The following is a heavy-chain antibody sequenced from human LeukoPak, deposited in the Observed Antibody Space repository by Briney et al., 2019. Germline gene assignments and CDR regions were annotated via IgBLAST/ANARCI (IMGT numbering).Heavy chain of an antibody. Sequence: GGSLRLSCTASGITFRIHGMFWVRQAPGKGLEWVASIRYDGSRQFYADSVKGRFTISRDNSKNTLYLQMNSLRAEDTAVYYCARAYYGDYGGGFDYWGQGTLVTVSS. V-gene: IGHV3-30*02. D-gene: IGHD4-17*01. J-gene: IGHJ4*02. CDR1: GITFRIHG. CDR2: IRYDGSRQ. CDR3: ARAYYGDYGGGFDY.